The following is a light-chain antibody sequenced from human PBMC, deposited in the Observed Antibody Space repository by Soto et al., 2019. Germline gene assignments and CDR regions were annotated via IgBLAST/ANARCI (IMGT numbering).Light chain of an antibody. J-gene: IGLJ2*01. CDR3: AAWDDSLNGHVV. V-gene: IGLV1-44*01. CDR1: SSNIGSNT. Sequence: QSVLTQPPSASGTPGPRVTISCSGSSSNIGSNTVNWYQQLPGTAPKLLIYSNNQRHSGVPDRFSGSKSGTSASLAISGLQSEDEADYYCAAWDDSLNGHVVFGGGTKVTVL. CDR2: SNN.